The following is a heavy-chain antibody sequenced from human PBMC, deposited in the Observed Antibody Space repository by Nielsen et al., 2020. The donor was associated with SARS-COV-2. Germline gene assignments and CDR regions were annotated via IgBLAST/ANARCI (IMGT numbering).Heavy chain of an antibody. Sequence: GGSLRLSCAASGFSFTTYAINWVRQAPGKGLEWVSAASGGGGSTYYADSVKGRFTISRDKSKNTVYLQMNSLRAEDTAVYYCAKRSGYTSGWYGDYWGQGTLVTVSS. CDR3: AKRSGYTSGWYGDY. J-gene: IGHJ4*02. D-gene: IGHD6-19*01. CDR2: ASGGGGST. CDR1: GFSFTTYA. V-gene: IGHV3-23*01.